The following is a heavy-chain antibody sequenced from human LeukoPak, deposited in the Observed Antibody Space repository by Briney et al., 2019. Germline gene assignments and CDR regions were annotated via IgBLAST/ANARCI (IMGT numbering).Heavy chain of an antibody. CDR1: GFTFSSYW. CDR3: AKGIRMHYYDSSGYSKGYHYYGMDV. V-gene: IGHV3-23*01. D-gene: IGHD3-22*01. CDR2: ISGSGGST. Sequence: GGSLRLSCAASGFTFSSYWMSWVRQAPGKGLEWVSAISGSGGSTYYADSVKGRFTISRDNSKNTLYLQMNSLRAEDTAVYYCAKGIRMHYYDSSGYSKGYHYYGMDVWGQGTTVTVSS. J-gene: IGHJ6*02.